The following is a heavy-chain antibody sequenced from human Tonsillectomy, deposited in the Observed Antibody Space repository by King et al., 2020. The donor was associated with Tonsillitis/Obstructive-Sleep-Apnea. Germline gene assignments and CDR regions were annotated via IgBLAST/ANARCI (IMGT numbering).Heavy chain of an antibody. CDR2: IKSKTDGGTT. CDR1: GLTFNHAW. J-gene: IGHJ6*03. V-gene: IGHV3-15*01. D-gene: IGHD2-15*01. Sequence: EVQLVESGGGLVKPGGSLRLSCAASGLTFNHAWMSWVRQVPGEELEWVGRIKSKTDGGTTDYATPGKARFSIPRDDSKNTLYLQMNSLKTEDTGVYYCTTISGVKAAGRNYCYYMDVWGKGTTVTVSS. CDR3: TTISGVKAAGRNYCYYMDV.